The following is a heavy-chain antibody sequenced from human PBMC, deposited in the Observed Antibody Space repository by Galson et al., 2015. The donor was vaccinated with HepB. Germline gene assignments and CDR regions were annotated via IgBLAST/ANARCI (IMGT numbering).Heavy chain of an antibody. J-gene: IGHJ4*02. CDR3: TPDYGSGSYYNWNY. D-gene: IGHD3-10*01. CDR2: IKSKTDGGTT. CDR1: GFTFSNAW. V-gene: IGHV3-15*01. Sequence: SLRLSCAASGFTFSNAWMSWVRQAPGKGLEWVGRIKSKTDGGTTDYAAPVKGRFTISRDDSKNTLYLQMNSLKTEDTAVYYCTPDYGSGSYYNWNYWGQGTLVTVSS.